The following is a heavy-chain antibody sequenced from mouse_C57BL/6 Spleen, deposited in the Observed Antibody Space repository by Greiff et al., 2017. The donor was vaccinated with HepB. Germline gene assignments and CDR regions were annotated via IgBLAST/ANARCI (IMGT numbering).Heavy chain of an antibody. V-gene: IGHV1-22*01. D-gene: IGHD2-2*01. J-gene: IGHJ4*01. CDR3: ASMVTTVYYYAMDY. CDR2: INPNNGGT. CDR1: GYTFTDYN. Sequence: EVQLQQSGPELVKPGASVKMSCKASGYTFTDYNMHWVKQSHGKSLEWIGYINPNNGGTSYNQKFKGKATLTVNKSSSTAYMELRSLTSEDSAVYYCASMVTTVYYYAMDYWGQGTSVTVSS.